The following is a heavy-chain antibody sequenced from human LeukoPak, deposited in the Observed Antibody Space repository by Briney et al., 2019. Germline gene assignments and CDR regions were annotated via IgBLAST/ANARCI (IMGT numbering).Heavy chain of an antibody. D-gene: IGHD3-10*01. V-gene: IGHV4-31*03. Sequence: SETLSLTCTVSGGSISRGGYYWSWIRQHPGKGLEWIGYIFYSGSTYYNPSLKSRVTISVDTSKNQFSLKVSSVTAADTAVYYCAVWFGAYYLDYWGQGTLVTVSS. J-gene: IGHJ4*02. CDR1: GGSISRGGYY. CDR3: AVWFGAYYLDY. CDR2: IFYSGST.